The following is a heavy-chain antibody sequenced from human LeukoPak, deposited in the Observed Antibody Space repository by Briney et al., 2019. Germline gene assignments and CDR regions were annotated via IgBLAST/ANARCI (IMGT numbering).Heavy chain of an antibody. D-gene: IGHD5-12*01. Sequence: GGSLRHSWAASGFTFSSYAMSWVRRAPGKGLEWVSAISGSGGSTYYADSVKGRFTISRDNSKNTLYLQMNSLRAEDTAVYYCAKRSDYSGYDYDLDYWGQGTLVTVSS. CDR2: ISGSGGST. V-gene: IGHV3-23*01. CDR1: GFTFSSYA. J-gene: IGHJ4*02. CDR3: AKRSDYSGYDYDLDY.